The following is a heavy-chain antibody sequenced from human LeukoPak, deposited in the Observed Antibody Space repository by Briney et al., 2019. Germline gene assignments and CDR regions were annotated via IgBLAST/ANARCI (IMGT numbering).Heavy chain of an antibody. Sequence: PGGSLRLSCAASGFTFSSYSMNWVRQAPGKGLEWVANIKQDGSEKYYVDSVKGRFTISRDNAKNSLYLQMNSLRAEDTAVYYCARGRRGLLWGQGTLVTVSS. CDR2: IKQDGSEK. CDR1: GFTFSSYS. CDR3: ARGRRGLL. J-gene: IGHJ4*02. V-gene: IGHV3-7*01.